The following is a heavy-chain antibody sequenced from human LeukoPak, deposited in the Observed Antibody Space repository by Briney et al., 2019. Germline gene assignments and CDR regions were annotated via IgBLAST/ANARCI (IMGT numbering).Heavy chain of an antibody. Sequence: PSETLSLTCTVSGGSISSYYWSRIRRPPGKELEWIGYFSYSGSTNYNPSLKSRVTISVDTSKNQFSLKLSSVTAADTAVYYCARHGYSYGYVTRDRYAMDVWGPGTTVTVSS. V-gene: IGHV4-59*08. CDR3: ARHGYSYGYVTRDRYAMDV. J-gene: IGHJ6*02. CDR2: FSYSGST. D-gene: IGHD5-18*01. CDR1: GGSISSYY.